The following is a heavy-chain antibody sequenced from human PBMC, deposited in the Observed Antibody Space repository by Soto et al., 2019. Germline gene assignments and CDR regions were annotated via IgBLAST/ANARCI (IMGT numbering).Heavy chain of an antibody. CDR3: ARGRRPYGRAGFDY. CDR1: GFTVSSNY. V-gene: IGHV3-66*01. CDR2: IYSGGST. J-gene: IGHJ4*02. D-gene: IGHD4-17*01. Sequence: GGSLRLSCAASGFTVSSNYMSWVRQAPGKGLEWVSVIYSGGSTYYADSVKGRFTISRDNSKNTLYLQMNSLRAEDTAVYYCARGRRPYGRAGFDYWGQGTLVTVSS.